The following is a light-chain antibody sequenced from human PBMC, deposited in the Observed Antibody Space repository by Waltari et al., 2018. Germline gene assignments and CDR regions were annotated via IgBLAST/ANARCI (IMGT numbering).Light chain of an antibody. CDR1: GSHIGSNS. J-gene: IGLJ6*01. CDR2: DSY. V-gene: IGLV1-44*01. Sequence: QTVLTQAPSASGTPGQRVTIPCFGRGSHIGSNSVNLYKQSPGSAPELLIYDSYRRPSDVPDRFSASKSGTSASLAINGLQGEDEADYYCVSGDDTLNGFVFGSGTKVTVL. CDR3: VSGDDTLNGFV.